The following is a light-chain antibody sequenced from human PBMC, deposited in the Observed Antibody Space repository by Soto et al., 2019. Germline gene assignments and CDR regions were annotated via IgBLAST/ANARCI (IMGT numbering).Light chain of an antibody. CDR2: ASS. J-gene: IGKJ3*01. CDR3: QQANTFPFT. Sequence: DIQMTQSPSSVSASVGDTVTITCRASQDILSWLAWYQQKPGEAPMLLIYASSNLQSGVPSRFSGSRSGTDFTLTISSLQPEDFATYYCQQANTFPFTFGPGTRLDIK. V-gene: IGKV1-12*01. CDR1: QDILSW.